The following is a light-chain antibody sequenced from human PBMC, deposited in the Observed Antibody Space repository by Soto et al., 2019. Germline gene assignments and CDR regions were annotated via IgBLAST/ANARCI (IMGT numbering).Light chain of an antibody. V-gene: IGLV2-8*01. CDR1: SSDVGGYNY. Sequence: QSALTQPPSASGSPGQSVTISCTGTSSDVGGYNYVSWYQEHPGKAPKLMFYDVSKRPSGVPDRFSGSKSGNTASLTVSGLQAEDEADYYCSSYTGSDNLVFGGGTELTV. CDR3: SSYTGSDNLV. CDR2: DVS. J-gene: IGLJ2*01.